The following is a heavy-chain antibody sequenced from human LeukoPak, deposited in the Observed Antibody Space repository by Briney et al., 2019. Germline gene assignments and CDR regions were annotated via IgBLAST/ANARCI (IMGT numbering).Heavy chain of an antibody. J-gene: IGHJ4*02. CDR2: IYYSGST. CDR1: GGSISSYY. D-gene: IGHD6-6*01. V-gene: IGHV4-59*01. CDR3: ARIEHSSSGSFDY. Sequence: SETLSLTCTVSGGSISSYYWSWIRQPPGKGLEWIGYIYYSGSTNYNPSLKSRVTISVDTFKNQFSLKLSSVTAADTAVYYCARIEHSSSGSFDYWGQGTLVTVSS.